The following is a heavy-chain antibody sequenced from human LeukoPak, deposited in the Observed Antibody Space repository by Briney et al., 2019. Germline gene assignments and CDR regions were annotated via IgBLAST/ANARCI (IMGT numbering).Heavy chain of an antibody. V-gene: IGHV1-46*01. J-gene: IGHJ3*01. D-gene: IGHD3-3*01. Sequence: ASVKVSCKASGYTFTSYYVHWVRQAPGQGLEWMGLINPGGGSSTYAQKFQGRVTMTRDTSTSTVYMELSSLRSEDTAVYYCARESLGSYNRVVIVASGHDAFDLWGQGTMVTVS. CDR1: GYTFTSYY. CDR2: INPGGGSS. CDR3: ARESLGSYNRVVIVASGHDAFDL.